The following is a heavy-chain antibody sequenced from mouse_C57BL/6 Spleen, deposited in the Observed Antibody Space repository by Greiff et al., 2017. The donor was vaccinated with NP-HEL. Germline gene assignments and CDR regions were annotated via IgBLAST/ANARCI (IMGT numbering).Heavy chain of an antibody. CDR1: GYAFSSSW. CDR3: ANLDSSGYRAY. Sequence: VQLQQSGPELVKPGASVKISCKASGYAFSSSWMNWVKQRPGKGLEWIGRIYPGDGDTNYNGKFKGKATLTADKSSSTAYMQLSSLTSEDSAVYFCANLDSSGYRAYWGQGTLVTVSA. D-gene: IGHD3-2*02. CDR2: IYPGDGDT. J-gene: IGHJ3*01. V-gene: IGHV1-82*01.